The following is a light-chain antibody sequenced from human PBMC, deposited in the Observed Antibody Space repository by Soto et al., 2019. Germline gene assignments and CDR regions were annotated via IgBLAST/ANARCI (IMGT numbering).Light chain of an antibody. J-gene: IGKJ2*01. V-gene: IGKV4-1*01. CDR1: QSVLYSSNNKNY. Sequence: DIVMTQSPDSLGVSLGERVTINCKSSQSVLYSSNNKNYLVWYQQKPGQPPKELIYCASTRESGVPDRCSGSGSGTDFTPTISSLQAEDVAVYYWQQCYSSPYTFGQGTKLEIK. CDR2: CAS. CDR3: QQCYSSPYT.